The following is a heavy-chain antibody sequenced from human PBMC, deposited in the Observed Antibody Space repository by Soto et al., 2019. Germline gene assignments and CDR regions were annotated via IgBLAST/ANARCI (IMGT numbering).Heavy chain of an antibody. D-gene: IGHD2-15*01. CDR1: GFTFSSYA. CDR3: AREGQNCSGGSCYYYYYYMDV. V-gene: IGHV3-23*01. J-gene: IGHJ6*03. Sequence: GGSLGLSCAASGFTFSSYAMSWVRQAPGKGLEWVSAISGSGGSKYYADSVKGRFTISRDNSKNSLYLQMNSLRAEDTAVYYCAREGQNCSGGSCYYYYYYMDVWGKGTTVTVSS. CDR2: ISGSGGSK.